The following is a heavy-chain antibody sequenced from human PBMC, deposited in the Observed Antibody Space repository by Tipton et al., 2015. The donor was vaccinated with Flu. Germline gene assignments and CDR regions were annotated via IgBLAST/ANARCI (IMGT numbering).Heavy chain of an antibody. CDR2: ISSSGNTI. CDR1: GFTFSSYE. V-gene: IGHV3-48*03. CDR3: ATLTGDDY. D-gene: IGHD7-27*01. Sequence: SLRLSCAASGFTFSSYEMNWVRQAPGKGLEWLSYISSSGNTISYADSVRGRFTISRDNTKKSLYLQLDSLRAEETAIYYSATLTGDDYWGQGIMVTVSS. J-gene: IGHJ4*02.